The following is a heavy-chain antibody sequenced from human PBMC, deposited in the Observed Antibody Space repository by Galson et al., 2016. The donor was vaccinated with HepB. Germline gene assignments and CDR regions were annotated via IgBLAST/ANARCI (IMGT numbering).Heavy chain of an antibody. J-gene: IGHJ6*02. Sequence: ETLSLTCAVYGGPFSGYYCNWIRQPPGKGLEWIGETNPSGRTNYNPSLKSRVTISVDTSKSQFSLKLNSVTAADTAVYYCARDRRQGYSYGYATDYHYYGMDVWGQGTTVTVSS. CDR1: GGPFSGYY. CDR3: ARDRRQGYSYGYATDYHYYGMDV. V-gene: IGHV4-34*01. CDR2: TNPSGRT. D-gene: IGHD5-18*01.